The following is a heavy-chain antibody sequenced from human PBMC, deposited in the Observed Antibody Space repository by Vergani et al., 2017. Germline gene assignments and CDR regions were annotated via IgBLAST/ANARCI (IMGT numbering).Heavy chain of an antibody. J-gene: IGHJ3*02. CDR1: GLPFSSFS. CDR3: AKSQAGSEETFDI. V-gene: IGHV3-21*01. Sequence: EVQLVESGGGLVKPGGSLRPSGPASGLPFSSFSITWVRQAPGKGLEWVSSISSSSSYIYYADSVKGRFTISRDNAKNSLYLQMNSLRAEDTAVYYCAKSQAGSEETFDIWGQGTMVTVSS. D-gene: IGHD3-10*01. CDR2: ISSSSSYI.